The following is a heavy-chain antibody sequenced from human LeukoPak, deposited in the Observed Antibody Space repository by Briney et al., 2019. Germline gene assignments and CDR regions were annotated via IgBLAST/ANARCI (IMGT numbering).Heavy chain of an antibody. Sequence: GVSLRLYCAASGFTFSSYRIDWVRPAPGKGLEGGAVISCDGSNKYYAVSVKGRFTISRDNSKNTLYLQMNSLRAEDTAVYYCARTGVSAAAGTGYYFDYWGQGTLVTVSS. CDR1: GFTFSSYR. D-gene: IGHD6-13*01. CDR3: ARTGVSAAAGTGYYFDY. V-gene: IGHV3-30*03. J-gene: IGHJ4*02. CDR2: ISCDGSNK.